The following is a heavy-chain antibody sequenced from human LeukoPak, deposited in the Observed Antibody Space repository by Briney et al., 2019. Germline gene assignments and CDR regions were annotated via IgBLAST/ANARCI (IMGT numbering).Heavy chain of an antibody. V-gene: IGHV1-69*05. D-gene: IGHD3-10*01. J-gene: IGHJ4*02. Sequence: GSSVKVSCKASGSTFSSYAISWVRQAPGQGLEWMGGIIPIFGTANYAQKFQGRVTITTDESTSTAYMELRSLRSDDTAVYYCAREWALFSGSYYKTPRGLDYWGQGTLVTVSS. CDR3: AREWALFSGSYYKTPRGLDY. CDR1: GSTFSSYA. CDR2: IIPIFGTA.